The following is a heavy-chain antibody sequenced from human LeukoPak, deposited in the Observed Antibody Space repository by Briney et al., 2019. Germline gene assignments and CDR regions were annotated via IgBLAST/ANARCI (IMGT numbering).Heavy chain of an antibody. CDR1: GYTFTSYG. CDR3: ARGTTPMVRGEDWFDP. D-gene: IGHD3-10*01. J-gene: IGHJ5*02. CDR2: ISAYNGNT. V-gene: IGHV1-18*01. Sequence: ASVKVSCKASGYTFTSYGISWVRQAPGQGLEWMGWISAYNGNTNYAQKLQGRVTMTTDTSTSTAYMELRSLRSDDTAVYYCARGTTPMVRGEDWFDPWGQGTLVTVSS.